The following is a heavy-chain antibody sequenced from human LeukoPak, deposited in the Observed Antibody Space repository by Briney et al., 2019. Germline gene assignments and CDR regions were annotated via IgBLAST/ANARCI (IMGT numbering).Heavy chain of an antibody. Sequence: GRSLPLSSVVSGLTYSYYYMSWTRPARGQGLAWNSYISDSGSYANYADSVRVQFTVSRDNANSSLFLQMNSLRAEDTAVYYCARTMGLGPGGHFDYWGQGTLVSVSA. J-gene: IGHJ4*02. CDR3: ARTMGLGPGGHFDY. CDR1: GLTYSYYY. CDR2: ISDSGSYA. D-gene: IGHD3-16*01. V-gene: IGHV3-11*03.